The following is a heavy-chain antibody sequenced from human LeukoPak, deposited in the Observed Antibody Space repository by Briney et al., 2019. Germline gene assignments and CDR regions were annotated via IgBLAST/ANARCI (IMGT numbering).Heavy chain of an antibody. D-gene: IGHD2-2*01. CDR2: IYTSGST. J-gene: IGHJ3*02. CDR3: ARDSVYLPYCSSTSCYAFDI. CDR1: GDSISSYY. Sequence: SETLSLTCTVSGDSISSYYWSWIRQPAGKGLEWIGRIYTSGSTNYNPSLKSRVTMSVDTSKNQFSLKLSSVTAADTAVYYCARDSVYLPYCSSTSCYAFDIWGQGTMVTVSS. V-gene: IGHV4-4*07.